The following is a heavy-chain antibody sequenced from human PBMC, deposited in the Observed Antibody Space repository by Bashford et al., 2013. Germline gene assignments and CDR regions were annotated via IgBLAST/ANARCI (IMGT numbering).Heavy chain of an antibody. CDR2: ISAYNGNT. CDR1: GYTFTNYG. CDR3: ARGTTSKMDV. D-gene: IGHD1/OR15-1a*01. V-gene: IGHV1-18*01. Sequence: SVKVSCKASGYTFTNYGISWVRQAPGQGLEWMGWISAYNGNTDYAQNLQGRVTMTTDTPTSTAYMELRSLRSDDTAVYYCARGTTSKMDVWGQGTTVTVSS. J-gene: IGHJ6*02.